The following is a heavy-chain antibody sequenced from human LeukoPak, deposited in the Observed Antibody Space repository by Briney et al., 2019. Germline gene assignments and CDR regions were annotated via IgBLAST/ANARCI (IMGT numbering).Heavy chain of an antibody. D-gene: IGHD2-2*03. V-gene: IGHV3-23*01. Sequence: GGSLRLSCVAYGFTFSNYAMSWVRQAPGKGLEWIAALNGGRTFFQDSVRGRFTTSRDNSKNTLYLQLNSLRGDDTAVYYCVKEVTGYGYFDYWGRGTLVTVSS. CDR3: VKEVTGYGYFDY. CDR2: LNGGRT. CDR1: GFTFSNYA. J-gene: IGHJ4*02.